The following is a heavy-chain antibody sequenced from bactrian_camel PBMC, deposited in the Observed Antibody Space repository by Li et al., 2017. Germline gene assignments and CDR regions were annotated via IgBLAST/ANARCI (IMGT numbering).Heavy chain of an antibody. CDR2: INAGGGSL. Sequence: VQLVESGGGSVQPGGSLRLSCAASGFTFSWSAMSWVRQAPGKGLEWVSSINAGGGSLYYADSVKGQFTISRDKGKDTVYLQLNSLKPEDTAMYSCQPTTTCSHPYLLGRPLVHQGTQVTVS. J-gene: IGHJ4*01. D-gene: IGHD1*01. CDR1: GFTFSWSA. V-gene: IGHV3S35*01.